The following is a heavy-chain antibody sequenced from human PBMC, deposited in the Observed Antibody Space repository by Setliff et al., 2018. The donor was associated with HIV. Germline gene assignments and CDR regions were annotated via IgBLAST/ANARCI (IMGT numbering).Heavy chain of an antibody. V-gene: IGHV1-18*01. D-gene: IGHD2-2*01. CDR2: IGPYNGRT. J-gene: IGHJ5*02. CDR1: GYMFIAYG. CDR3: ARNGIQYQVLPNWFDP. Sequence: ASVKVSCKTSGYMFIAYGMSWVRRAPGQGLEWMGWIGPYNGRTEYAQHFQGGLSITADESTTTVYMELSSLISEDTALYYCARNGIQYQVLPNWFDPWGQGTLVTVSS.